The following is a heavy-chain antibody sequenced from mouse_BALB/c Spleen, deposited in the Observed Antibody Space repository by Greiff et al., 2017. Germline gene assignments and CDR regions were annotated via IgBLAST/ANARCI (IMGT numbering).Heavy chain of an antibody. Sequence: QVQLQQSGPSLVQPSQSLSITCTVSGFSLTSYGVHWVRQSPGKGLEWLGVIWRGGSTDYNAAFMSRLSITKDNSKSQVFFKMNSLQADDTAIYYCAKNEGTARAQAWFAYWGQGTLVTVSA. CDR3: AKNEGTARAQAWFAY. V-gene: IGHV2-5-1*01. J-gene: IGHJ3*01. D-gene: IGHD3-2*01. CDR2: IWRGGST. CDR1: GFSLTSYG.